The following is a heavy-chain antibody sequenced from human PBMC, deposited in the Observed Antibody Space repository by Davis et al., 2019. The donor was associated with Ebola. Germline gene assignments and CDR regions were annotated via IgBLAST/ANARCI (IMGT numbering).Heavy chain of an antibody. D-gene: IGHD6-25*01. Sequence: GGSLRLSCVASGFTFSSYSMNWVRQVPGKGLEWISYISNDRKTIKYADPVKGRFTISRDDAKNSLFLLMNSLRDDDTAVYYCAIVATRGRFDSWGQGTLVTVSS. CDR3: AIVATRGRFDS. J-gene: IGHJ4*02. CDR1: GFTFSSYS. V-gene: IGHV3-48*02. CDR2: ISNDRKTI.